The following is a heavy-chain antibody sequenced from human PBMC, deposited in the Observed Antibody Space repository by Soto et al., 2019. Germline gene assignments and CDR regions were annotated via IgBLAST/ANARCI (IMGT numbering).Heavy chain of an antibody. D-gene: IGHD6-13*01. J-gene: IGHJ5*02. V-gene: IGHV3-7*01. CDR3: ARQSSGSWFP. CDR1: GFTFSNYW. Sequence: EVQLVESGGGLVQPGGSLRLSCAASGFTFSNYWMTWVRQAPGKGLEWVANIKQDGSERYYVDSVKGRFTLSRDNAKNSLYLQMNSLRAEDTAVYYCARQSSGSWFPWGQGTLVTVSS. CDR2: IKQDGSER.